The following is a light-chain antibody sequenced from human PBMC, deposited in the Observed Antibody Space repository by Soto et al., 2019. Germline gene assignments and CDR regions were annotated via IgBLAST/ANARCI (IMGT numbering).Light chain of an antibody. Sequence: IPMTQSPSSLAASVGDSVTISCRASQGIGNALGWYQQKPGNPPRLLIYEESTLKSGVPSRFSGSGSGTEFTLTISSLQPDDFATYYCQHYNSYSEAFGQGTKVDIK. J-gene: IGKJ1*01. CDR1: QGIGNA. CDR3: QHYNSYSEA. CDR2: EES. V-gene: IGKV1-17*01.